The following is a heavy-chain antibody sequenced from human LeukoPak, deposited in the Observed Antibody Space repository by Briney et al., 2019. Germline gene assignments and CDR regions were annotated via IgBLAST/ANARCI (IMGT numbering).Heavy chain of an antibody. Sequence: GASVKVSCKASGYTFTGYFIHWVRQAPGQGLEWMGWINPNSGGTNFAQKFQGRVTMTRDTSISTAYMELSRLRSDDTAVYYCARENRGGTSISSHIYYFDYWGQGTLVTVSS. CDR3: ARENRGGTSISSHIYYFDY. D-gene: IGHD1-14*01. CDR2: INPNSGGT. J-gene: IGHJ4*02. V-gene: IGHV1-2*02. CDR1: GYTFTGYF.